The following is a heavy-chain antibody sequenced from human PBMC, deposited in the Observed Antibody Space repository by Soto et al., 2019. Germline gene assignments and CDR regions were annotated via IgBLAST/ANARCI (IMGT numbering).Heavy chain of an antibody. CDR3: ARDVSSEYASILDV. V-gene: IGHV3-7*03. J-gene: IGHJ4*02. CDR2: IKEDGSVK. D-gene: IGHD3-3*01. CDR1: RLTFSPYW. Sequence: GGSLRLSCEGFRLTFSPYWMTWVRQAPGKGLEWVASIKEDGSVKNYADSVKGRFTVSRDNVKRAMFLQMTSVRVDDTAVYFCARDVSSEYASILDVWGRGARVTVSS.